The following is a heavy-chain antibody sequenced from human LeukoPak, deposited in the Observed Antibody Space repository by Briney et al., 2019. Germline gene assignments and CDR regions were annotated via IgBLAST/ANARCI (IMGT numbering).Heavy chain of an antibody. Sequence: GGSLRLSCAASGFTFSSYAMSWVRQAPGKGLEWVSAISGSGGSTYYADSVKGRFTISRDDSKNTLYLQMNSLRAEDTAVYYCAKAKFVGIAAAGKVNWFDPWGQGTLVTVSS. D-gene: IGHD6-13*01. J-gene: IGHJ5*02. CDR3: AKAKFVGIAAAGKVNWFDP. CDR2: ISGSGGST. CDR1: GFTFSSYA. V-gene: IGHV3-23*01.